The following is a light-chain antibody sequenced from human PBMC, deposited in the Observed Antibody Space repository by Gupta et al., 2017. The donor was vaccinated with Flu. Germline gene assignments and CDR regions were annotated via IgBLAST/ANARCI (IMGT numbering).Light chain of an antibody. Sequence: EILMTQSPATLSVSPGGRATLSCRASRSVRTNLAWYQQKPGQAPRLLIYGASTRATGIPARFSGGGSGTDFTLTISSRESEDSAVYYCQQYEDWPPWTFGQGTKVDIE. CDR3: QQYEDWPPWT. J-gene: IGKJ1*01. CDR2: GAS. V-gene: IGKV3-15*01. CDR1: RSVRTN.